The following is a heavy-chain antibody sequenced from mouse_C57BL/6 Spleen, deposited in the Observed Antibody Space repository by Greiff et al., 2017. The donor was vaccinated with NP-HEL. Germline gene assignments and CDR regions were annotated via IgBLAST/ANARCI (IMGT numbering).Heavy chain of an antibody. CDR3: ARGFTTVVALDWYFDV. CDR2: ISDGGSYT. D-gene: IGHD1-1*01. V-gene: IGHV5-4*03. J-gene: IGHJ1*03. CDR1: GFTFSSYA. Sequence: EVKLMESGGGLVKPGGSLKLSCAASGFTFSSYAMSWVRQTPEKRLEWVATISDGGSYTYYPDNVKGRFTISRDNAKNNLYLQMSHLKSEDTAMYYCARGFTTVVALDWYFDVWGTGTTVTVSS.